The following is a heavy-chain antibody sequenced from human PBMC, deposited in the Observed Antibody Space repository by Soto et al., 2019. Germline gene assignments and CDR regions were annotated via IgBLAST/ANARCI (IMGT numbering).Heavy chain of an antibody. V-gene: IGHV2-5*02. D-gene: IGHD6-6*01. CDR3: AHRRPYSNSPEYFFDY. J-gene: IGHJ4*02. Sequence: QITLKESGPTLVKPTQTLTLTCTFSGFSLSTSGVDVGWIRQPPGKALEWLALIYWDDDKRYKPSLKSRLTITKGTSRNQVVLTMTNMDRLDTATYYCAHRRPYSNSPEYFFDYWGQGTLVTVSS. CDR1: GFSLSTSGVD. CDR2: IYWDDDK.